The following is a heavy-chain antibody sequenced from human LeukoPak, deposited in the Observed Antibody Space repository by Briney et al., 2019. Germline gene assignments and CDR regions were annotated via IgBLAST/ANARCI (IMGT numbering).Heavy chain of an antibody. D-gene: IGHD3-10*01. CDR3: ARDGLLWFGELSYGMDV. J-gene: IGHJ6*02. V-gene: IGHV3-23*01. Sequence: GGSLRLSCAASGFTFSSYAMSWVRQAPGKGLEWVSAISGSGGSTYYADSVKGRFTISRDNAKNTLYLQMNSLRAEDTAVYYCARDGLLWFGELSYGMDVWGQGTTVTVSS. CDR1: GFTFSSYA. CDR2: ISGSGGST.